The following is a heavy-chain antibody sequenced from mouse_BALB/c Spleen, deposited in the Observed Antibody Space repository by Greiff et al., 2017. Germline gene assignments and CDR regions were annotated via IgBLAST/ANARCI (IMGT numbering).Heavy chain of an antibody. Sequence: VQLQESGAELARPGASVKLSCKASGYTFTSYWMQWVKQRPGQGLEWIGAIYPGDGDTRYTQKFKGKATLTADKSSSTAYMQLSSLASEDSAVYYCARGGYAFDYWGQGTTLTVSS. CDR2: IYPGDGDT. J-gene: IGHJ2*01. V-gene: IGHV1-87*01. CDR3: ARGGYAFDY. CDR1: GYTFTSYW. D-gene: IGHD2-14*01.